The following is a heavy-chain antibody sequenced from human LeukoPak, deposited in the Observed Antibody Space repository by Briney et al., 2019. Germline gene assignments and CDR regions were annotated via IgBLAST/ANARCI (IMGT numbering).Heavy chain of an antibody. Sequence: PGRSLRLSCAASGFTFSSYAMHWVRQAPGKGLEWVAVISYDGSNKYYADSVKGRFTISRDNSKNTLYLQMNSLRAEDTAVYYCARGPPDYYDRSGYYRPYYYYGMDVWGQGTTVTVSS. CDR1: GFTFSSYA. J-gene: IGHJ6*02. D-gene: IGHD3-22*01. CDR3: ARGPPDYYDRSGYYRPYYYYGMDV. V-gene: IGHV3-30-3*01. CDR2: ISYDGSNK.